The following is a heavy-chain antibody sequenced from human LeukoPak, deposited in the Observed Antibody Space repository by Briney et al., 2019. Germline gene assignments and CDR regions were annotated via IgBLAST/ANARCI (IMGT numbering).Heavy chain of an antibody. D-gene: IGHD6-13*01. V-gene: IGHV1-2*02. CDR3: ARDPPRIAAAGTGY. CDR2: INPNSGGT. CDR1: GYTFTGYY. J-gene: IGHJ4*02. Sequence: ASVKVSCKASGYTFTGYYMHWVRQAPGQGLEWMGWINPNSGGTNYAQKFQGRVTMTRDTSISTAYMELSRLRSDDTAVYYCARDPPRIAAAGTGYWGQGTLVTVSS.